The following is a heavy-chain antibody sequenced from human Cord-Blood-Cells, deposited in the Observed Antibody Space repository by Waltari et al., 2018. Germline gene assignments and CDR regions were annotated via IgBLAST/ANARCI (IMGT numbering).Heavy chain of an antibody. J-gene: IGHJ4*02. Sequence: EVQLVESGGGLVKPGGSLRLSCAASGFTFSNAWMIWVRQAPGKGLEWVGRIKSKTDGGTTDYAAPVKGRFTISRDDSKNTLYLQMNSLKTEDTAVYYCTTDCSGGSCYHFDYWGQGTLVTVSS. CDR2: IKSKTDGGTT. D-gene: IGHD2-15*01. V-gene: IGHV3-15*01. CDR1: GFTFSNAW. CDR3: TTDCSGGSCYHFDY.